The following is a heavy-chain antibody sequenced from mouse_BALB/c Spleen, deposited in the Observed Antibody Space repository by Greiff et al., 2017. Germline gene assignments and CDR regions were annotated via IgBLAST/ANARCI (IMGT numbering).Heavy chain of an antibody. V-gene: IGHV1-66*01. D-gene: IGHD2-4*01. CDR3: ARRGLSHAMDY. CDR1: GYSFTSYY. J-gene: IGHJ4*01. CDR2: IFPGSGNT. Sequence: QVQLKQSGPELVKPGASVKISCKASGYSFTSYYIHWVKQRPGQGLEWIGWIFPGSGNTKYNEKFKGKATLTADTSSSTAYMQLSSLTSEDSAVYFCARRGLSHAMDYWGQGTSVTVSS.